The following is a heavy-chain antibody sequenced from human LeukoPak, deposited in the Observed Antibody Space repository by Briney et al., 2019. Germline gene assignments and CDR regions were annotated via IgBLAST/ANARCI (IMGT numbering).Heavy chain of an antibody. CDR1: GFTFSDYY. D-gene: IGHD6-6*01. CDR2: ISSSGSTI. Sequence: GGSPRLSCAASGFTFSDYYMSWIRQAPGKGLEWVSYISSSGSTIYYADSVKGRFTISRDNAKNSLYLQMNSLRAEDTAVYYCARVFRAAHYDYWGQGTLVTVSS. J-gene: IGHJ4*02. CDR3: ARVFRAAHYDY. V-gene: IGHV3-11*01.